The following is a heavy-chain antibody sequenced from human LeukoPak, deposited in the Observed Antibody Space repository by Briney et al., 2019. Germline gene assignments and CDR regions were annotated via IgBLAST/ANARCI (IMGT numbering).Heavy chain of an antibody. CDR2: ISNSGSTK. Sequence: GGSLRLSCSASGFTFSSYEMNWIRQAPGKGLEWISYISNSGSTKYYADSVKGRFTISRDNAKNSVFLQMNSLRAEDTAVYYCAAVIDYWGQGTLLTVSS. V-gene: IGHV3-48*03. J-gene: IGHJ4*02. CDR3: AAVIDY. CDR1: GFTFSSYE.